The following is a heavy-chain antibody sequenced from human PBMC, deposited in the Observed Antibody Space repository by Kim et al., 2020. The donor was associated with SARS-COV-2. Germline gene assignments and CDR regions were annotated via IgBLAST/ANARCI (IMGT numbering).Heavy chain of an antibody. CDR1: GGSISSGGYY. V-gene: IGHV4-31*03. Sequence: SETLSLTCTVSGGSISSGGYYWSWIRQHPGKGLEWIGYIYYSGSTYYNPSLKSRVTISVDTSKNQFSLKLSPVTAADTAMYYCARSPRGMVQGKYGPAYYFDYWGQGTLVTVS. CDR3: ARSPRGMVQGKYGPAYYFDY. D-gene: IGHD3-10*01. J-gene: IGHJ4*02. CDR2: IYYSGST.